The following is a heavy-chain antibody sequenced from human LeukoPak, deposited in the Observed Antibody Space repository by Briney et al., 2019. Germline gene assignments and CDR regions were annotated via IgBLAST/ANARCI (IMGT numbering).Heavy chain of an antibody. Sequence: GGSLRLSCAASGFIFNDFYMSWVRQAPGKGLEWVSYISSSGSNIYDADSVKGRFTISRDSTKNSLFLQMNSLRADDTAVYYCARVRSSSWLDFDYWGQGTQVTVSS. CDR1: GFIFNDFY. V-gene: IGHV3-11*01. CDR2: ISSSGSNI. D-gene: IGHD6-13*01. CDR3: ARVRSSSWLDFDY. J-gene: IGHJ4*02.